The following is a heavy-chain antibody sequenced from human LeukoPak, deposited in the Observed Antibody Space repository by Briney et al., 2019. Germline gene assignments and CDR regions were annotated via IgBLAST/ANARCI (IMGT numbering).Heavy chain of an antibody. CDR1: GFTFSDSV. CDR2: IRGKANSYAT. J-gene: IGHJ4*02. Sequence: PGGSLRLSCAASGFTFSDSVMHWVRQASGKGLEWVGRIRGKANSYATVYAASVKGRFTISRDDSKNTAYLQMNSLKIDGTAVYYCTCGSGWYSPDYWGQGTLVTVSS. D-gene: IGHD6-19*01. CDR3: TCGSGWYSPDY. V-gene: IGHV3-73*01.